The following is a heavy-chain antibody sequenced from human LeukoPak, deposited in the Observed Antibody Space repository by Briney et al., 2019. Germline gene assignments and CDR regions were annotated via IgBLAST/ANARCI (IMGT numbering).Heavy chain of an antibody. J-gene: IGHJ5*02. V-gene: IGHV4-4*02. CDR2: IYHSGST. D-gene: IGHD3-22*01. CDR3: ARQGDYSGYANWFDP. CDR1: GGSISSSNW. Sequence: PSETLSLTCAVSGGSISSSNWWSWVRQPPGKGLEGIGEIYHSGSTNYNPSLKSRVTISVDKSKNQFSLKLSSVTAADTAVYYCARQGDYSGYANWFDPWGQGTLVTVSS.